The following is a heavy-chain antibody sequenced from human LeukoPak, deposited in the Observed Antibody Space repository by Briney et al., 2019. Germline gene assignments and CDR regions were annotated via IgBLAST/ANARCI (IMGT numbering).Heavy chain of an antibody. J-gene: IGHJ4*02. CDR2: INPSGST. V-gene: IGHV4-34*01. CDR3: VRGSRVYCGGDCYYY. D-gene: IGHD2-21*02. Sequence: PSETLSLTCTVFGGSFSGYYWSWIRQPPVKGLEWIGEINPSGSTNYNPSLKTRVTISTDTSKNHFSLNLNSVTAADTGVYYCVRGSRVYCGGDCYYYWGQGTLVTVSS. CDR1: GGSFSGYY.